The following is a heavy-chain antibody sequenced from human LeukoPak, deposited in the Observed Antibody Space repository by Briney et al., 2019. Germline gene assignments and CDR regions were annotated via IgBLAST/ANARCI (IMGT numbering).Heavy chain of an antibody. CDR2: INPYSGDP. CDR3: ARTSYGNNPTHFDH. D-gene: IGHD2/OR15-2a*01. J-gene: IGHJ4*02. CDR1: GYTFIDYY. Sequence: ASVKVSCKSSGYTFIDYYMHRVRQAPGQGLEWMGRINPYSGDPDYAQGFQGRVTMTRDTSIRTFYMELSRLRSDDTAVYYCARTSYGNNPTHFDHWGQGTLVTVSS. V-gene: IGHV1-2*06.